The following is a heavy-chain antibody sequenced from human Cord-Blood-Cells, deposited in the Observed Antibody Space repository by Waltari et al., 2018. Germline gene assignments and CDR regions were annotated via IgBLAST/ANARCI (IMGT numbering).Heavy chain of an antibody. V-gene: IGHV4-39*01. CDR1: GGSICSSSSY. CDR2: IYYSGST. Sequence: QLQLQESGPGLVKPSETLSPTCTVSGGSICSSSSYWGWIRQPPGKGLEWIGSIYYSGSTYYNPSLKSRVTISVDTSKNQFSLKLSSVTAADTAVYYCARRVRDGHYNWFDPWGQGTLVTVSS. CDR3: ARRVRDGHYNWFDP. J-gene: IGHJ5*02.